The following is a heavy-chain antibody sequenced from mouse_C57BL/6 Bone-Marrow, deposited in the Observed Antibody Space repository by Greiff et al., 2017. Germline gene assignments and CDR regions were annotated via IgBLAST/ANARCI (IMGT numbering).Heavy chain of an antibody. CDR3: ARGGDWYFDV. CDR1: GYTFTSYW. Sequence: QVQLQQPGAELVKPGASVKLSCKASGYTFTSYWMHWVKQRPGRGLEWIGRIDPNSGGTKYNEKFKSKATLTVDKPSSAAYMQLSSLTSEVVAVYDCARGGDWYFDVWGTGTTVTVSS. CDR2: IDPNSGGT. J-gene: IGHJ1*03. V-gene: IGHV1-72*01.